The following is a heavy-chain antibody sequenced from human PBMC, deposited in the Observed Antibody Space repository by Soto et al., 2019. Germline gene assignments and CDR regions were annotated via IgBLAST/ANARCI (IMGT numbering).Heavy chain of an antibody. CDR2: IYYSGST. D-gene: IGHD6-13*01. V-gene: IGHV4-31*03. CDR3: ARVFSDSSSFFDP. CDR1: GGSISSGGYY. Sequence: QVQLQESGPGLVKPSQTLSLTCPVSGGSISSGGYYWSWIRQNPGKGLEWIGYIYYSGSTYYNPSLKSRVTISVDTSKNQFSLKLSSVTAADTAVYYCARVFSDSSSFFDPWGQGTLVTVSS. J-gene: IGHJ5*02.